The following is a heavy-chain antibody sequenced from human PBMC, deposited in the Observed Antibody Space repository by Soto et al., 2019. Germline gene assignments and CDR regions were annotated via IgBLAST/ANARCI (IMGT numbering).Heavy chain of an antibody. CDR3: AREAIELVYSNYVPDY. CDR1: GFTFSSYG. Sequence: QVQLVESGGGVVQPGRSLRLSCAASGFTFSSYGMHWVRQAPGKGLEWVAVIWYDGSNKYYADSVKGRFTISRDNSKNTLYLQMNSLRAEDTAVYYCAREAIELVYSNYVPDYWGQGTLVTVSS. CDR2: IWYDGSNK. J-gene: IGHJ4*02. V-gene: IGHV3-33*01. D-gene: IGHD4-4*01.